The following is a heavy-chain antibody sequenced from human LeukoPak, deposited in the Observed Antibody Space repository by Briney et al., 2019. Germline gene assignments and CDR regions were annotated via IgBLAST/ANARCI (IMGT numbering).Heavy chain of an antibody. CDR1: GFNFGDYT. Sequence: SLRLFCAGSGFNFGDYTLQWVRQAPGKGLEWGSGISWNSGSIGYADSVKGRFTISRDNAKNSLYLQMNSLRAEDTALYYCAKTYYDILTGYRTDAFDIWGQGTMVTVSS. J-gene: IGHJ3*02. CDR3: AKTYYDILTGYRTDAFDI. V-gene: IGHV3-9*01. CDR2: ISWNSGSI. D-gene: IGHD3-9*01.